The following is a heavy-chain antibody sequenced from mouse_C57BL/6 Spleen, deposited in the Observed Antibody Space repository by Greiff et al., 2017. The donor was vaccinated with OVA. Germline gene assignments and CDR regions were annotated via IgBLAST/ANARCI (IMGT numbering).Heavy chain of an antibody. D-gene: IGHD2-3*01. CDR2: IYPGDGDT. CDR3: AIFGDGYSY. J-gene: IGHJ2*01. CDR1: GYAFSSSW. Sequence: QVQLKESGPELVKPGASVKISCKASGYAFSSSWMNWVKQRPGKGLEWIGRIYPGDGDTNYNGKFKGKATLTAEKSSSTAYMPLSSLTSDVSAVYFCAIFGDGYSYWGQGTPLTVSS. V-gene: IGHV1-82*01.